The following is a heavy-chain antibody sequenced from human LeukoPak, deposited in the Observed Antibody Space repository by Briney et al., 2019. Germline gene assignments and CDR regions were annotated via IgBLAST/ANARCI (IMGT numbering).Heavy chain of an antibody. D-gene: IGHD3-22*01. V-gene: IGHV3-30*03. Sequence: GSLRLSCAASGFTFSNYAMHWVRQAPGKGLEWVSIISFDGSNKYYADSVKGRFTISRDNSKNTLYLQMNSLRAEDTAVYYCARDGAYYDSSGYYYYFDYWGQGTLVTVSS. CDR3: ARDGAYYDSSGYYYYFDY. CDR1: GFTFSNYA. J-gene: IGHJ4*02. CDR2: ISFDGSNK.